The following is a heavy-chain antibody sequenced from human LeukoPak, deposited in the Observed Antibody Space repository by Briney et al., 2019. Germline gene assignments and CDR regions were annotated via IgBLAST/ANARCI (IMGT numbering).Heavy chain of an antibody. CDR1: GGSFSGYY. V-gene: IGHV4-34*01. CDR2: INHSGST. J-gene: IGHJ4*02. D-gene: IGHD6-13*01. Sequence: SETLSLTCAVYGGSFSGYYWSWIRQPPGKGLEWIGEINHSGSTNYNPSLKSRVTISVDTSKNQFSLKLSSVTAADTAVYYCARGVYSSFGYWGQGTLVTVSS. CDR3: ARGVYSSFGY.